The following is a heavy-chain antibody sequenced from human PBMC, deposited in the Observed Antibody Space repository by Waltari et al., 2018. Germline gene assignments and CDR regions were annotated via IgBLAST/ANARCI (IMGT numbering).Heavy chain of an antibody. CDR3: AGGRGVATGPFDY. J-gene: IGHJ4*02. V-gene: IGHV3-9*01. D-gene: IGHD5-12*01. CDR1: GFTFADYA. CDR2: ISWNSGSI. Sequence: EVQLVESGGGLVQPGRSLRLSCAASGFTFADYAMHWVRQAPGKGLEWVSGISWNSGSIGYADSVKGRFTISRDNAKNSLYLQMNSLRAEDTALYYCAGGRGVATGPFDYWGQGTLVTVSS.